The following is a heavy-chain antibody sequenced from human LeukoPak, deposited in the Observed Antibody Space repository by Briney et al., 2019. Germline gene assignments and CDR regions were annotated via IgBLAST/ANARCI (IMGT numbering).Heavy chain of an antibody. CDR1: GFTVSSNY. CDR2: IYSGGST. Sequence: PGGSLRLSCAASGFTVSSNYMSWVRQAPGKGLEWVSVIYSGGSTYYADSVKGRITISRDNSKNTVYLQMNSLRVEDTAVYYCARGGGDSHFDLWGRGTLVTVSS. CDR3: ARGGGDSHFDL. D-gene: IGHD2-21*02. J-gene: IGHJ2*01. V-gene: IGHV3-66*01.